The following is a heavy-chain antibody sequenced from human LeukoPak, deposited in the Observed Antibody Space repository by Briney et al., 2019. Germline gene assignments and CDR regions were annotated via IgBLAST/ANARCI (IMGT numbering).Heavy chain of an antibody. CDR2: IYYSGST. CDR3: ARDKEAGRYFDWLSPHYYYYMDV. Sequence: SESLSLTCTVSGGSISSSSYYWGWIRQPAGKGLEWIGSIYYSGSTYYNPSLKSRVTISVDTSKNQFSLKLSSVTAADTAVYYCARDKEAGRYFDWLSPHYYYYMDVWGNGTTVTVSS. D-gene: IGHD3-9*01. CDR1: GGSISSSSYY. V-gene: IGHV4-39*07. J-gene: IGHJ6*03.